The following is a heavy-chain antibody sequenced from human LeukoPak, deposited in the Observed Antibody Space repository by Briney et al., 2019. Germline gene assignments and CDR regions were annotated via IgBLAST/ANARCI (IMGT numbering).Heavy chain of an antibody. D-gene: IGHD2-15*01. CDR2: IYYSGST. CDR1: GGSISSYY. CDR3: ARAGGYCGRISCPYYFDY. J-gene: IGHJ4*02. Sequence: SETLSLTCTVSGGSISSYYWSWIRQPPGKGLEWIGYIYYSGSTNYNPSLKSRVTISVDTSKNQFSLKLSSVTAADTAVYYCARAGGYCGRISCPYYFDYWGQGSLVAVSS. V-gene: IGHV4-59*01.